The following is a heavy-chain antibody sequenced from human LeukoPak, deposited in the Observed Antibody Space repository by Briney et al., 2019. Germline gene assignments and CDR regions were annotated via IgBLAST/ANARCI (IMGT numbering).Heavy chain of an antibody. V-gene: IGHV4-59*01. Sequence: SETLSLTCTVSGGSTSSYYWSWIRQPPGKGLEWIGYIYYSGSTNYNPSLKSRVTISVDTSKNQFSLKLSSVTAADTAVYYCARDSGFRPYYFDYWGQGTLVTVSS. J-gene: IGHJ4*02. D-gene: IGHD3-10*01. CDR3: ARDSGFRPYYFDY. CDR2: IYYSGST. CDR1: GGSTSSYY.